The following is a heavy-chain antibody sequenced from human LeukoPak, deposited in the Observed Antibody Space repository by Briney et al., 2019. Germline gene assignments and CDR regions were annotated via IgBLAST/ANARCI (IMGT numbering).Heavy chain of an antibody. CDR2: IKQDGSEK. CDR3: AKGVLDYDFWSGLNWFDP. Sequence: GGSLRLSCAASGFTFSYYWMNWVRQAPGKGLEWVANIKQDGSEKYYVDSVKGRFTISRDNANNSLCLRMNSLRAEDTAVYYCAKGVLDYDFWSGLNWFDPWGQWTLVTVSS. V-gene: IGHV3-7*01. J-gene: IGHJ5*02. CDR1: GFTFSYYW. D-gene: IGHD3-3*01.